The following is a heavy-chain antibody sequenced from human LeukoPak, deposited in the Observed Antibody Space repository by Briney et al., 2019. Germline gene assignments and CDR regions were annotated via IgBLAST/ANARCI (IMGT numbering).Heavy chain of an antibody. D-gene: IGHD1-26*01. V-gene: IGHV4-59*01. J-gene: IGHJ4*02. Sequence: SETLSLTCPVSGGSISSYYWTWIRQPPGEGLEWIGYIYYSGSTNYNPSLKSRVTISVDTSKNQFSLKLTSVTAADTAVYYCARGVNSGYFDYCGQGTLVTVSS. CDR2: IYYSGST. CDR3: ARGVNSGYFDY. CDR1: GGSISSYY.